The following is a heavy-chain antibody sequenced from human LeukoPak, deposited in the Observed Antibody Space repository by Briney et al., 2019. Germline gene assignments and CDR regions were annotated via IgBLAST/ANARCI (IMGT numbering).Heavy chain of an antibody. CDR3: AKARRYYYDSSGYYYLEDAFDI. J-gene: IGHJ3*02. Sequence: QPGRSLRLSCAASGFTFDDYAMHWVRQAPGKGLEWVSGISWNSGSIGYADSVKGRFTISRDNAKNSLYLQMNSLRAEDTALYYCAKARRYYYDSSGYYYLEDAFDIWGQGTMVTVSS. D-gene: IGHD3-22*01. CDR2: ISWNSGSI. V-gene: IGHV3-9*01. CDR1: GFTFDDYA.